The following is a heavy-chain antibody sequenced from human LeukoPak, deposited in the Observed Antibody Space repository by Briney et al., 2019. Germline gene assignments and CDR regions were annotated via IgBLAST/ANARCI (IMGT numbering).Heavy chain of an antibody. V-gene: IGHV1-2*06. CDR3: ATYSSGWRYYYYYYMDV. CDR1: GYTFTGYY. CDR2: INPNSGGT. Sequence: ASVKVSCTASGYTFTGYYMHWVRQAPGQGLEWMGRINPNSGGTNYAQKFQGRVTMTRDTSISTAYMELSRLRSDDTAVYYCATYSSGWRYYYYYYMDVWGKGTTVTVSS. J-gene: IGHJ6*03. D-gene: IGHD6-19*01.